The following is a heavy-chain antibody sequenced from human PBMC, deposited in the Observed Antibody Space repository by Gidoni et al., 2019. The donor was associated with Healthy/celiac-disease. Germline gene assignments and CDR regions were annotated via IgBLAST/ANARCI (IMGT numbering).Heavy chain of an antibody. CDR2: ISGSGGST. CDR3: AKASITMVRGVISPFAY. Sequence: EVQLLESGGGLVQPGGSLRLSCAASGFTFSSDALSWVRQAPGKGLEWVSAISGSGGSTYYADSVKVRFTISRDNSKNTLYLQMNSLRAEDTAVYYCAKASITMVRGVISPFAYWGQGTLVTVSS. V-gene: IGHV3-23*01. J-gene: IGHJ4*02. CDR1: GFTFSSDA. D-gene: IGHD3-10*01.